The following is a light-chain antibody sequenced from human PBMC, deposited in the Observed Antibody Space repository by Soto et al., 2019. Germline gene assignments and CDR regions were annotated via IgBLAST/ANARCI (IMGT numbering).Light chain of an antibody. Sequence: EIVMTQSPATLSVSPGERATLSCRASQSVSSNLAWYQQKPVQAPRLLIYGASTRATGIPARFSGSGSVTEFTITISSLQSEDFALYYCQQYNNWPPWTFGQGNKVEIK. V-gene: IGKV3-15*01. CDR1: QSVSSN. CDR3: QQYNNWPPWT. CDR2: GAS. J-gene: IGKJ1*01.